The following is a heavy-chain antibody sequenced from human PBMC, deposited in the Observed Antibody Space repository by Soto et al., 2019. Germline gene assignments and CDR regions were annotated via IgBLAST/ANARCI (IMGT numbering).Heavy chain of an antibody. CDR3: ARARTGGPTEYFEY. D-gene: IGHD2-8*02. J-gene: IGHJ1*01. Sequence: ASVKVSCKASGYTFTSYGISWVRQAPGQGLEWMGWISAYNGNTNYAQKLQGRVTMTTDTSTSTAYMELRSLRSDDTAIYYCARARTGGPTEYFEYWGQGTLVTVSS. CDR2: ISAYNGNT. V-gene: IGHV1-18*01. CDR1: GYTFTSYG.